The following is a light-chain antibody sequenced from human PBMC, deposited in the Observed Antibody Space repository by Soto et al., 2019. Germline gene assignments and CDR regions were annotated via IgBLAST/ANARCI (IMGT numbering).Light chain of an antibody. J-gene: IGKJ4*01. Sequence: VVLTQSPRTLSLSPGERATLSCRASQNVNNNYVAWYQQSPGQAPSLLIYGASDRATGVPDRFSGSGSGTDFTLTISRLEPEDFAVYYCQQHGRSITFGGGTRVE. CDR2: GAS. CDR3: QQHGRSIT. V-gene: IGKV3-20*01. CDR1: QNVNNNY.